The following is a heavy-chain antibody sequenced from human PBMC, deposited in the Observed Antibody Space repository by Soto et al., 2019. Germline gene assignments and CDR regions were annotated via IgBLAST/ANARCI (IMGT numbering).Heavy chain of an antibody. V-gene: IGHV4-38-2*01. J-gene: IGHJ5*02. CDR3: ARAAANYGGNWFDP. D-gene: IGHD6-13*01. CDR2: IYHSGST. CDR1: GYSISSGYY. Sequence: SDILSITSALSGYSISSGYYWGWIRQPPGKGLEWIGSIYHSGSTYYNPSLKSRVTISVDTSKNQFSLKLSSVTAADTAVYYCARAAANYGGNWFDPWGQGTLVTVS.